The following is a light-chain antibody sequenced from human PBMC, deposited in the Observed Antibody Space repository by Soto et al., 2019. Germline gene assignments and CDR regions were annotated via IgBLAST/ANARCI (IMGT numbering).Light chain of an antibody. V-gene: IGLV1-40*01. Sequence: QAVVTQPPSVSGAPGQRVTISCTGSSSNIGAGYDVHWYQQLPGTAPKLLIYANSNRPSGVPDRFSGSKSGTSASLAITGLQAEDEADYYCQSYDSSLSGSGFGGGTKVTVL. CDR2: ANS. J-gene: IGLJ3*02. CDR1: SSNIGAGYD. CDR3: QSYDSSLSGSG.